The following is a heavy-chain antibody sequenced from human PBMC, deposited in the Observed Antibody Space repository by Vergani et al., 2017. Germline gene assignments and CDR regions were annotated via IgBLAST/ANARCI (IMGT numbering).Heavy chain of an antibody. D-gene: IGHD3-10*01. Sequence: ELQLVESGGGLVQPGGSLRLSCAASGFTFSSYAMSWVRQAPGKGLEWVSAISGSGGSTYYADSVKGRFTISRDNSKNTLYLQMNSLRAEDTAVYYCAKQLTYYYGSGSHPFDYWGQGTLVTVSS. CDR2: ISGSGGST. CDR3: AKQLTYYYGSGSHPFDY. V-gene: IGHV3-23*04. CDR1: GFTFSSYA. J-gene: IGHJ4*02.